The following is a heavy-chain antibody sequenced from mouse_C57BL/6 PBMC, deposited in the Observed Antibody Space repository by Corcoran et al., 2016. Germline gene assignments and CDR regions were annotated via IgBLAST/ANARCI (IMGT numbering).Heavy chain of an antibody. CDR2: IYPRSGNT. CDR1: GCTFTSYG. V-gene: IGHV1-81*01. D-gene: IGHD1-1*01. J-gene: IGHJ2*01. CDR3: ARGGTTVVAIDY. Sequence: QVQLQQSGAELARPGASVKLSCKASGCTFTSYGISWVKQRTGQGLEWIGEIYPRSGNTYYNEKFKGKATLTADKSSSTAYMELRSLTSEDSAVYFCARGGTTVVAIDYWGQGTTLTVSS.